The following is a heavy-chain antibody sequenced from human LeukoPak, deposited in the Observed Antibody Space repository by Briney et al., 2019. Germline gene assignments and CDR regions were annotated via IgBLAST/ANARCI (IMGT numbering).Heavy chain of an antibody. J-gene: IGHJ4*02. CDR2: IYYSGST. V-gene: IGHV4-39*07. CDR1: GGSISSSSYY. CDR3: ARGVEMASTDY. Sequence: SETLSLNCTVYGGSISSSSYYWGWLRQPPGKGLEWIGSIYYSGSTYYNPSLKSRVTISVDTSKNQFSLKLSSVTAADTAVYYCARGVEMASTDYWGQGTLVTVSS. D-gene: IGHD5-24*01.